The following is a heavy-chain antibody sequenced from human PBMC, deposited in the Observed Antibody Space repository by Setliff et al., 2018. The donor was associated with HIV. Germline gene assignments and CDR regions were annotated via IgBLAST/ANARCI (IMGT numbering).Heavy chain of an antibody. CDR2: ISAYNGDT. CDR3: ARDFVEGIAVTDWFDP. CDR1: GYTFTSYG. J-gene: IGHJ5*02. D-gene: IGHD6-19*01. V-gene: IGHV1-18*01. Sequence: ASVKVSCKASGYTFTSYGISWVRQAPGQGLEWMGWISAYNGDTNYAQKLQGRVTMTTDTSTSTAYMELRSLRSDDTAVYYCARDFVEGIAVTDWFDPWGQGTLVTVSS.